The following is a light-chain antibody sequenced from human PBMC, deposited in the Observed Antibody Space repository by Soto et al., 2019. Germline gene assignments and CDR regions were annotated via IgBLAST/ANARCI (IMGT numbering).Light chain of an antibody. Sequence: YELTQPPSVSVSPGQTARITCGGNNIEIKSVHWYQQKPGQAPVLVVYDDGDRTTGIPERFSGSKSGNTATLTTSRVEAGDEADYYCQVWDTTNTVIFGGGTKVTVL. J-gene: IGLJ2*01. CDR2: DDG. CDR1: NIEIKS. V-gene: IGLV3-21*02. CDR3: QVWDTTNTVI.